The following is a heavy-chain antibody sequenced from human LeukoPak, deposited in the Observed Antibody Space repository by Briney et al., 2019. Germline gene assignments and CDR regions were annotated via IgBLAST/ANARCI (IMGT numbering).Heavy chain of an antibody. J-gene: IGHJ4*02. V-gene: IGHV3-53*01. CDR1: GFTVSSNS. CDR3: ARRSGVAVAGAFDY. Sequence: GGSLRLSCTVSGFTVSSNSMSWVRQAPGKGLEWVSFIYSDNTHYSDSVKGRFTISRDNSKNTLYLQMNSLRAEDTAVYFCARRSGVAVAGAFDYWGQGTLVTVSS. CDR2: IYSDNT. D-gene: IGHD6-19*01.